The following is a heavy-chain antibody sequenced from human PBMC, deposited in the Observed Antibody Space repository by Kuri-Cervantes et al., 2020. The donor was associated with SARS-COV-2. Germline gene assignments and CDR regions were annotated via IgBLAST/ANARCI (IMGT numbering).Heavy chain of an antibody. J-gene: IGHJ3*02. CDR3: AREVLMAVGAFDI. CDR2: ISYDGSNK. D-gene: IGHD2-8*01. Sequence: GESLKISCAASGFTFSRYAMHWVRQAPGKGLEGVAVISYDGSNKYYADSVKGRFTISRDNYKNTLYLQMNSLRAEDTAVYYCAREVLMAVGAFDIWGQGTMVTVSS. V-gene: IGHV3-30-3*01. CDR1: GFTFSRYA.